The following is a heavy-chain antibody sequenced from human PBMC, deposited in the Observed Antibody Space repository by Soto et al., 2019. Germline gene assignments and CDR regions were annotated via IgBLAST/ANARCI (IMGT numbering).Heavy chain of an antibody. Sequence: NPSETLPLTCAVSVYSISSGYYWGWIRQPPWKGLEWIGCIYHTGSTYYNPSLRSRVTISVDTSKNQFCLRLSSLTAADTAVYYCARVLREKEPTVWSDPWGQGTLVTVFS. V-gene: IGHV4-38-2*01. D-gene: IGHD3-10*01. CDR3: ARVLREKEPTVWSDP. CDR2: IYHTGST. J-gene: IGHJ5*02. CDR1: VYSISSGYY.